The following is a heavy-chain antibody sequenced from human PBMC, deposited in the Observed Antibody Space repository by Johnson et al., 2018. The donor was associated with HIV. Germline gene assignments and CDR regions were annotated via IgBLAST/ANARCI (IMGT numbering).Heavy chain of an antibody. Sequence: VQLVESGGGLVQPGGSLRLSCAASGFTFSSYGMHWVRQAPAKGLEWVAAISYDGSDKYHADSVKGRFTISRDSSKNTLYLQMNSLRAEDTAVYYCASKIVVVPGGVGTFDIWGQGTMVTVSS. V-gene: IGHV3-30*19. D-gene: IGHD3-22*01. CDR2: ISYDGSDK. J-gene: IGHJ3*02. CDR1: GFTFSSYG. CDR3: ASKIVVVPGGVGTFDI.